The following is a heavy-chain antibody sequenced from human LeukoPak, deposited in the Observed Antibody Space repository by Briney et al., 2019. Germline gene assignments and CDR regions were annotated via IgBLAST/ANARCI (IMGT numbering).Heavy chain of an antibody. Sequence: HPGGSLRLSCAASGFTVSSNYMSWVRQAPGKGLEWVSVIYSDGTTYYADSVKGRFTISRDNSKNTLYLQMNSLRAEDTAVYYCAKIGHAGYYFDYWGQGTLVTVSS. J-gene: IGHJ4*02. CDR3: AKIGHAGYYFDY. CDR2: IYSDGTT. V-gene: IGHV3-53*01. CDR1: GFTVSSNY.